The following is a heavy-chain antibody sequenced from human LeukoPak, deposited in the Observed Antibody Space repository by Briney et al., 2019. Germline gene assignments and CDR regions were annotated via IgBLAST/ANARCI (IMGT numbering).Heavy chain of an antibody. Sequence: HPGGSLRLSCAASGFTFSSYGMHWVRQAPGKGLEWVAVISYDGSNKYYADSVKGRFTISRDNSKNTLYLQMNSLRAEDTAVYYCARVSAGGDYVDYWGQGTLVTVSS. CDR2: ISYDGSNK. CDR1: GFTFSSYG. D-gene: IGHD6-19*01. CDR3: ARVSAGGDYVDY. V-gene: IGHV3-30*19. J-gene: IGHJ4*02.